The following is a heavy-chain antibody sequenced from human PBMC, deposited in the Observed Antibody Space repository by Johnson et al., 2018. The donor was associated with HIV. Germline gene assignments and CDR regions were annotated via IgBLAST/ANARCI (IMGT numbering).Heavy chain of an antibody. J-gene: IGHJ3*02. CDR3: ARGEYVWGSFDVFDI. V-gene: IGHV3-30-3*01. CDR1: GFTFSSYA. Sequence: VQVVESGGGVVQPGRSLRLSCAASGFTFSSYALHWVRQAPGKGLEWVAVISYDGSNKYYADSVKGRFTISRDNSKNTLYLQMNSLRAEDTAVYYFARGEYVWGSFDVFDIWGQGTMVTVSS. CDR2: ISYDGSNK. D-gene: IGHD3-16*01.